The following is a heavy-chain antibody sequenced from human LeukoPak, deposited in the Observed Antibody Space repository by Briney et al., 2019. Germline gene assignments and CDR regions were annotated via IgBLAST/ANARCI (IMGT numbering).Heavy chain of an antibody. CDR1: GYTFISFD. D-gene: IGHD3-3*01. CDR2: MSPKSGNT. Sequence: ASVKVSCKASGYTFISFDIDWVRQATGQGLEWMGWMSPKSGNTDYAQKFQGRVTMTRNTSINTAYLELSSLRSADTAIYYCAKSGSGYYIWGQGTLVTVSS. J-gene: IGHJ4*02. V-gene: IGHV1-8*01. CDR3: AKSGSGYYI.